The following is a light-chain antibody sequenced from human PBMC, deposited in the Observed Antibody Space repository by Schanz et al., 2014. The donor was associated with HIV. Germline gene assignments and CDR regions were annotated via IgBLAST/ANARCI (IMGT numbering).Light chain of an antibody. CDR2: KTS. J-gene: IGKJ2*01. CDR1: QTIDNW. Sequence: DIQMTQSPSTLSASIGDRVTITCRASQTIDNWLAWYQQKPGKAPKLLIYKTSSLESGVPSRFSGGGSGTEFTLTITSLQPDDFATYYCQQYNSYSYTFGQGTKLEIK. CDR3: QQYNSYSYT. V-gene: IGKV1-5*03.